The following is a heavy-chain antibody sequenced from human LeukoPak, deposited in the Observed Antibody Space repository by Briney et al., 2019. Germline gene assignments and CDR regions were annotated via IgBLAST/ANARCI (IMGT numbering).Heavy chain of an antibody. D-gene: IGHD6-13*01. Sequence: GGSLRLSCAASGFTVSSNYMIWVRKAPGKVLEWVSVIYSGGSTYYADSVKGRFTISRDNSKNTLYLQMNSLRAEDTAVYYCARAGIAAAGAFDYWGQGTLVTVSS. CDR3: ARAGIAAAGAFDY. V-gene: IGHV3-53*01. CDR1: GFTVSSNY. CDR2: IYSGGST. J-gene: IGHJ4*02.